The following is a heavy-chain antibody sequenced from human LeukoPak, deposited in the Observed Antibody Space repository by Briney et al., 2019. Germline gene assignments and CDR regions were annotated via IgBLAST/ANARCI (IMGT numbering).Heavy chain of an antibody. J-gene: IGHJ3*02. CDR1: GFTFSSYS. Sequence: PGGSLRLSCAASGFTFSSYSMNWVHQAPGKGLEWVSSISSSSSYIYYADSVKGRFTISRDNAKNSLYLQMNSLRAEDTAVYYCARALPSPLYSGSYADVFDIGGQGTMVTVSS. D-gene: IGHD1-26*01. V-gene: IGHV3-21*01. CDR3: ARALPSPLYSGSYADVFDI. CDR2: ISSSSSYI.